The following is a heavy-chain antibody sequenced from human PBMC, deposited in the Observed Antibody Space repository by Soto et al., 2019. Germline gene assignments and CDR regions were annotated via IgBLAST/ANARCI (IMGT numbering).Heavy chain of an antibody. CDR1: GFTLSSNW. CDR3: ARINNYGDYGGGYFDY. V-gene: IGHV3-7*01. Sequence: PGGSLSLSCALSGFTLSSNWMSWVRQPPEKGLEWMANIKQDGSEKNYVDSVKGRFTITRDNAKSTLYLQMNSLRSEDTAVYYCARINNYGDYGGGYFDYWGQGTLVTVSS. D-gene: IGHD4-17*01. CDR2: IKQDGSEK. J-gene: IGHJ4*02.